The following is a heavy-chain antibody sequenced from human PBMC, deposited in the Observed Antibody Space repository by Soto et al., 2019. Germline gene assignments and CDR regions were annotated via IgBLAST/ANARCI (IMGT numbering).Heavy chain of an antibody. CDR2: INTNTGNP. V-gene: IGHV7-4-1*01. J-gene: IGHJ4*02. Sequence: QVQLVQSGSELKKPGASVKVSCKASGYTFTSYAMNWVRQAPGQGLEWMGWINTNTGNPTYAQGFTGRFVFSLDTXVXXAYLQICSLKAEDTAVYYCARDPGDYGGNSGGQPDWGQGTLVTVSS. CDR1: GYTFTSYA. D-gene: IGHD4-17*01. CDR3: ARDPGDYGGNSGGQPD.